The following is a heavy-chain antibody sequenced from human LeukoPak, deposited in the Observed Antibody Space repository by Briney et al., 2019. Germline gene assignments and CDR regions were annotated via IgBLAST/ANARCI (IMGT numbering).Heavy chain of an antibody. D-gene: IGHD3-3*01. CDR2: IFPSGGEI. V-gene: IGHV3-23*01. Sequence: PGGSLRLSCAASGFTFSTFAMIWVRQPPGKGLEWVSSIFPSGGEIHYADSVRGRFTISRDNSKSTLSLQMNSLRAEDTAIYYCAKRVARGYQEYYFDYWGQGTLVTVSS. J-gene: IGHJ4*02. CDR3: AKRVARGYQEYYFDY. CDR1: GFTFSTFA.